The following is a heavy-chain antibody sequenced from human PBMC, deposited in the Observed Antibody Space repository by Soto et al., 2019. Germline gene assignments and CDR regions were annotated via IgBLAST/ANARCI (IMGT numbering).Heavy chain of an antibody. V-gene: IGHV3-30*18. CDR1: GFTFNNYG. CDR2: ISFDGRNT. J-gene: IGHJ4*02. D-gene: IGHD3-10*01. Sequence: QVQLVESGGGVVQPGRSLRLSCAASGFTFNNYGMHWVRQAPGKGLEWVVVISFDGRNTYYADSVKGRFTISRDNSKNLLYRQMTSLRAADTAVYFGVKQAGSVSYFNVGSGGHFAYWGQGTLVTVSA. CDR3: VKQAGSVSYFNVGSGGHFAY.